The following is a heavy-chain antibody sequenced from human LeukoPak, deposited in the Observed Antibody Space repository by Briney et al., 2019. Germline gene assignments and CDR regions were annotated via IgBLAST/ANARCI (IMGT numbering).Heavy chain of an antibody. J-gene: IGHJ6*02. CDR3: ARDKRLVTMVRGVMDYYYYGMDV. Sequence: SETLSLTCTVSGGSISSYYWSRIRQPPGKGLEWIGYIYYSGSTNYNPSLKSRVTISVDTSKNQFSLKLSSVTAADTAVYYCARDKRLVTMVRGVMDYYYYGMDVWGQGTTVTVSS. V-gene: IGHV4-59*01. D-gene: IGHD3-10*01. CDR1: GGSISSYY. CDR2: IYYSGST.